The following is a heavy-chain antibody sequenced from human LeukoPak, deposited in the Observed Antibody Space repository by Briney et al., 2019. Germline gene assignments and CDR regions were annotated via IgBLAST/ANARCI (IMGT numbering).Heavy chain of an antibody. V-gene: IGHV1-58*02. CDR1: GFTFTTSA. CDR3: AAELEMAADAFDI. J-gene: IGHJ3*02. CDR2: IVVGSGNT. D-gene: IGHD5-24*01. Sequence: TSVKVSCKASGFTFTTSAMQWVRQARGQRPERIGWIVVGSGNTNYAQKFQDRVTITRDKSTGTAYMELSRLRSDDTAVYYCAAELEMAADAFDIWGQGTMVTVSS.